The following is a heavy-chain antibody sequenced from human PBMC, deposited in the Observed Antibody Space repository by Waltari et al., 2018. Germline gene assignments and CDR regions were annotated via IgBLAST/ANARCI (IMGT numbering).Heavy chain of an antibody. CDR1: GYTLPELS. Sequence: QVLLVQSGAEVQKHGATEKSSCTVSGYTLPELSRHCVRQAHGKGLEWMGGFDPEDGETIYAQKFQGRVTMTEDTSTDTAYMELSSLRSEDTAVYYCATFITMVRGVIIFDYWDQGTLVTVSS. CDR3: ATFITMVRGVIIFDY. D-gene: IGHD3-10*01. J-gene: IGHJ4*02. V-gene: IGHV1-24*01. CDR2: FDPEDGET.